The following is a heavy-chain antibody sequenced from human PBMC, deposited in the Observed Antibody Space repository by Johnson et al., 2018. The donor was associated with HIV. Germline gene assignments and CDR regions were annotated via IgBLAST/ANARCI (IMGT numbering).Heavy chain of an antibody. D-gene: IGHD3-3*01. Sequence: VQLVESGGGLVQPGGSLRLSCAASGFTFSSYWMSWVRQAPGKGLEWVANIKQDGSEKYYVDSVKGRFTISSDNAKNSLYLQMNSLRAEDTAVYYCARDRGSTTIFGVVITRSDAFDIWGQGTMVTVSS. CDR1: GFTFSSYW. CDR2: IKQDGSEK. J-gene: IGHJ3*02. CDR3: ARDRGSTTIFGVVITRSDAFDI. V-gene: IGHV3-7*01.